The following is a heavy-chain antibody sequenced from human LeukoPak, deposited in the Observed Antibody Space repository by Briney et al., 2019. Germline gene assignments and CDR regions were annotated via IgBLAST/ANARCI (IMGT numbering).Heavy chain of an antibody. J-gene: IGHJ6*02. Sequence: PSETLSLTCTVSGGSISGYYWSWIRQPPGKGLEWIGYIYYSGSTNYNPSLKSRVTISVDTSKNQFSLKLSSVTAADTAVYYCARHRAYYLASMDVWGQGTTVAVSS. CDR1: GGSISGYY. CDR2: IYYSGST. V-gene: IGHV4-59*08. CDR3: ARHRAYYLASMDV. D-gene: IGHD2/OR15-2a*01.